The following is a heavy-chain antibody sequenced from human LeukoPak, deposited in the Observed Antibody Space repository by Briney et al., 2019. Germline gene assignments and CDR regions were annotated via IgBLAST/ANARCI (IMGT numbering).Heavy chain of an antibody. D-gene: IGHD3-10*01. J-gene: IGHJ4*02. Sequence: GASVTVSCKASGYTFTSYGIIWVRQAPGQGLEWMGWISAYNGNTNYAQKLQGRVTMTTDTSTSTAYMELRSLRSDDTAVYYCARVLWFGELSPGGYWGQGTLVTVSS. CDR1: GYTFTSYG. CDR3: ARVLWFGELSPGGY. CDR2: ISAYNGNT. V-gene: IGHV1-18*01.